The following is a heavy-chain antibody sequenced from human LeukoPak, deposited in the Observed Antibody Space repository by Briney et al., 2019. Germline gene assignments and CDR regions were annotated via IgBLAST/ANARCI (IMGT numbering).Heavy chain of an antibody. D-gene: IGHD3-3*01. J-gene: IGHJ2*01. CDR2: IIPIFGTA. CDR3: ASFGRVGWSGEPRYYWYFDL. Sequence: VASVKVSCKASGGTLSSYAISWVRQAPGQGLEWMGGIIPIFGTANYAQKFQGGVTITADESTSTAYMELSSLRSEDTAVYYCASFGRVGWSGEPRYYWYFDLWGRGTLVTVSS. V-gene: IGHV1-69*13. CDR1: GGTLSSYA.